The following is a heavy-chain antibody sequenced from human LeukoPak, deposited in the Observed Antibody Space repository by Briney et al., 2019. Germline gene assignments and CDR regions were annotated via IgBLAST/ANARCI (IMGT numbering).Heavy chain of an antibody. D-gene: IGHD4-23*01. J-gene: IGHJ3*02. CDR3: ARQLNNDGGWSDAFDI. V-gene: IGHV3-21*01. CDR2: ISMSSSYI. Sequence: PGGSLRLSCAASGFTFSSYRMNWVRQAPGKGLEWVSSISMSSSYIYYGDSVKGRFSISRDNAKNSLYLQMNSLRAEDTAVYYCARQLNNDGGWSDAFDIWGQGTMVTVSS. CDR1: GFTFSSYR.